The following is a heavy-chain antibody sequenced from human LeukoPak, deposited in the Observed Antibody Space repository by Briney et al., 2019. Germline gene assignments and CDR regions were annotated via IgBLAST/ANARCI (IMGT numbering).Heavy chain of an antibody. D-gene: IGHD3-22*01. CDR3: ARGSDDSSGYYYHWFDP. J-gene: IGHJ5*02. V-gene: IGHV4-4*07. CDR1: GGSISSYY. Sequence: SETLSLTCTVSGGSISSYYWSWIRQPAGKGLEWIGRIYTSGSTNYNPSLKSRATMSVDTSKNQFSLKLSSVTAADTAVYYCARGSDDSSGYYYHWFDPWGQGTLVTVSS. CDR2: IYTSGST.